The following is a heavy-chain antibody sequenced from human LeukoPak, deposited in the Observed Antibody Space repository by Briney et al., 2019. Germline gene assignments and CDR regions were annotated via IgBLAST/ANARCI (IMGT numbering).Heavy chain of an antibody. CDR1: GFTFSSYA. J-gene: IGHJ2*01. D-gene: IGHD6-13*01. CDR2: ISSNGGST. CDR3: ARDGSPVGRAAAGTPCWYFDL. Sequence: PGGSLRLSCAASGFTFSSYAMHWVRQAPGKGLEYVSAISSNGGSTYYANSVKGRFTISRDNSKNTLYLRMGSLRAEDMAVYYCARDGSPVGRAAAGTPCWYFDLWGRGTLVTVSS. V-gene: IGHV3-64*01.